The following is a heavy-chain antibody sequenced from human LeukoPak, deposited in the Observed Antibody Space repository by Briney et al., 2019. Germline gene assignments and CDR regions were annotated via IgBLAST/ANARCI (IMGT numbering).Heavy chain of an antibody. CDR2: MCHSENT. J-gene: IGHJ4*02. CDR3: ATGTSWYYYY. D-gene: IGHD6-13*01. Sequence: SETLSLTCAVSGGSISNDKWWSWVRQSPVKGLEWIGEMCHSENTNYNPSLKSRVTISVDKSNNQFSLKLISVTAADTAMYYCATGTSWYYYYWGQGTLVTVSS. CDR1: GGSISNDKW. V-gene: IGHV4-4*02.